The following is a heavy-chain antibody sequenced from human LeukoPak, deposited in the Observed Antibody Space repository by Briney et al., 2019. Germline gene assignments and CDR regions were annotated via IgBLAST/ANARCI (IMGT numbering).Heavy chain of an antibody. CDR2: IYYSGST. D-gene: IGHD5-24*01. CDR1: GGSISRSSYY. V-gene: IGHV4-39*01. CDR3: ARRDGYNSYYFDY. Sequence: SETLSLTCTVSGGSISRSSYYWGWIRQPPGKGLEWIGSIYYSGSTYYNPSLKGRVTISVDTSKNQFSLKLSSVTAADTAVYYCARRDGYNSYYFDYWGQGTLVTVSS. J-gene: IGHJ4*02.